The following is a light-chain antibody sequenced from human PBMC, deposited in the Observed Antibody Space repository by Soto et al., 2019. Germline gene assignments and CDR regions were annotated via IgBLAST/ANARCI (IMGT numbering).Light chain of an antibody. CDR3: QQYNNWPPLT. Sequence: EIVMTQSPATLSVSPGERATLSCRASQSVSSNLAWYQQKPGQAPRLLIYGASSRATGIPARFSGSGSVTEFTLTISSRQSEDFAVYYCQQYNNWPPLTFGGGTKVEI. V-gene: IGKV3-15*01. CDR1: QSVSSN. J-gene: IGKJ4*01. CDR2: GAS.